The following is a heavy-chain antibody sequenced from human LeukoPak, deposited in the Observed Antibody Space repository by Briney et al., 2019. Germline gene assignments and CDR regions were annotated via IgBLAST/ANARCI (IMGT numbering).Heavy chain of an antibody. CDR2: TYYRSKWYN. CDR3: ARDAYYDILTGYYEGGWFDP. Sequence: SQTLSLTCAISGDSVSSNSAAWNWIRQSPSRGLEWLGRTYYRSKWYNDYAVSVKSRITINPDTSKNQFSLQLNSVTPEDTAVYYCARDAYYDILTGYYEGGWFDPWGQGTLVTVSS. CDR1: GDSVSSNSAA. D-gene: IGHD3-9*01. V-gene: IGHV6-1*01. J-gene: IGHJ5*02.